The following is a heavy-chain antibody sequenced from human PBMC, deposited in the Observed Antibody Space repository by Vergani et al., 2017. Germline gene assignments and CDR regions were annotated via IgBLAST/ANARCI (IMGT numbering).Heavy chain of an antibody. CDR1: GGSFTSYH. Sequence: QVQLQQWGRGLLKPSETLSLTCVVNGGSFTSYHWTWIRQSPGEGLEWVGDIDHTGRPDYNSSLKSRLTMSVDKSRNQFSLTLNSVTATDTAIYFCARVNTETNGHLYYYYYMDVWGQGTAVTVS. CDR2: IDHTGRP. D-gene: IGHD4-11*01. V-gene: IGHV4-34*01. J-gene: IGHJ6*03. CDR3: ARVNTETNGHLYYYYYMDV.